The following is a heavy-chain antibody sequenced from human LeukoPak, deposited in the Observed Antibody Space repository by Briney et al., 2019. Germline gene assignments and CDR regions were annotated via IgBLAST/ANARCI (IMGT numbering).Heavy chain of an antibody. Sequence: ASVKVSCKASGYTFTSYGISWVRQAPGQGLEWMGWISAYNGNTNYAQKLQGRVTMTTDTSTSTAYMELRSLRSDDTAVYYCARGHTYCSSTSCYAEGDFDYWGQGTLVTVSS. V-gene: IGHV1-18*01. J-gene: IGHJ4*02. CDR1: GYTFTSYG. CDR3: ARGHTYCSSTSCYAEGDFDY. D-gene: IGHD2-2*01. CDR2: ISAYNGNT.